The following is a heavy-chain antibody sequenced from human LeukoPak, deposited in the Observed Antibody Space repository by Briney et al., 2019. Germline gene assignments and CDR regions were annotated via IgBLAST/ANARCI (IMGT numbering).Heavy chain of an antibody. CDR1: GYSISSDYY. J-gene: IGHJ4*02. CDR3: ARATGWYRSGFDS. D-gene: IGHD6-19*01. CDR2: VYHTGST. V-gene: IGHV4-38-2*01. Sequence: PSETLSLTCAVSGYSISSDYYWAWIRQPPGQGLEWIGSVYHTGSTYYNPSPKSRVIISVDTSRSQFSLTLNSVAAADTAIYYCARATGWYRSGFDSWGQGTLVTVSS.